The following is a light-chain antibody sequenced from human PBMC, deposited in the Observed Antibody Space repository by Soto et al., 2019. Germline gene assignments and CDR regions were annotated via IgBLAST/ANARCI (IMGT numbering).Light chain of an antibody. V-gene: IGKV3-15*01. CDR2: GAA. J-gene: IGKJ4*01. CDR1: QSVFSS. CDR3: QQSYSAPPLT. Sequence: EIVMTQSPATLSVSPGERVTLSCRASQSVFSSLAWYQQKPGQAPRLLIYGAATRATGIPARFSGSGSGTDFTLTISSLQPEDCGTYFCQQSYSAPPLTFGGGTKVEI.